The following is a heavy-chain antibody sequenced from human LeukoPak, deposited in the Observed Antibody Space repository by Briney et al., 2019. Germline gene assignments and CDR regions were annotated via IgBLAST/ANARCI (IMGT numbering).Heavy chain of an antibody. J-gene: IGHJ4*02. CDR3: VRDRMALFDC. CDR1: GFTFSTYG. CDR2: IWYDGSNK. D-gene: IGHD5-24*01. V-gene: IGHV3-33*01. Sequence: GGSLRLSCAASGFTFSTYGMHWVRQAPGKGLEWVAVIWYDGSNKYYTDSVKGRFTISRDNSKNTLDLQMNSLRAEDTAVYYCVRDRMALFDCWGQGTLVTVSS.